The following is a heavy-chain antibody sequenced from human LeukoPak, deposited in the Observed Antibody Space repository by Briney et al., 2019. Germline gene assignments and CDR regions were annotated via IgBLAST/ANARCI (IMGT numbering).Heavy chain of an antibody. CDR1: GFTFSSYW. D-gene: IGHD3-10*01. J-gene: IGHJ4*02. Sequence: PGGSLRLSCAASGFTFSSYWMSWVRQAPGKGLEWIGSIDYFATTFYNSSLKSRLTISLDRSKNQFSLTLTSVTAADTAVYYCATLDVTGELNHFDYWGQGLLVTVSS. V-gene: IGHV4-39*07. CDR3: ATLDVTGELNHFDY. CDR2: IDYFATT.